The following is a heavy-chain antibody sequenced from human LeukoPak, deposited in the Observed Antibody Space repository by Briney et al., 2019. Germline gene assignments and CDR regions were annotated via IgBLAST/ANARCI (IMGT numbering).Heavy chain of an antibody. V-gene: IGHV3-23*01. CDR1: GFTFSNYA. CDR3: AKDYVFRSSTCPDFFDY. CDR2: LSGSGGTT. D-gene: IGHD2-2*01. Sequence: GRSLRLSCAASGFTFSNYAMSWVRQAPGKGLEWVSGLSGSGGTTYYPDSVKGRFTISRDNSKNTLDLQMNSLRAEDTAVYYCAKDYVFRSSTCPDFFDYWGQGTLVTVSS. J-gene: IGHJ4*02.